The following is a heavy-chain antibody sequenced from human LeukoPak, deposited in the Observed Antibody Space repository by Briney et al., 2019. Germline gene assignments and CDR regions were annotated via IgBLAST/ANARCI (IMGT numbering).Heavy chain of an antibody. J-gene: IGHJ4*02. Sequence: PGESLKISCKGSGYSFTSYWISWVRQMPGKGLGWMGRIDPSDSYTNYSPSFQGHVTISADKSISTAYLQWSSLKASDTAMYYCARRINSGWLCDYWGQGTLVTVSS. CDR1: GYSFTSYW. D-gene: IGHD6-19*01. CDR2: IDPSDSYT. CDR3: ARRINSGWLCDY. V-gene: IGHV5-10-1*01.